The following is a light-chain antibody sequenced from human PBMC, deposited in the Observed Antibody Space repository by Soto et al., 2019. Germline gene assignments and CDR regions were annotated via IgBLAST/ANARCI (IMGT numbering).Light chain of an antibody. Sequence: GERATLSCTAGQSVSSNYGAWYQQRPGQAPRLLIFGASTRATGTPARFSGSGSETEFTLTISSLQSEDFAVYSCQPESDLPLTFGGGTKVDIK. CDR3: QPESDLPLT. CDR2: GAS. CDR1: QSVSSN. J-gene: IGKJ4*01. V-gene: IGKV3D-15*01.